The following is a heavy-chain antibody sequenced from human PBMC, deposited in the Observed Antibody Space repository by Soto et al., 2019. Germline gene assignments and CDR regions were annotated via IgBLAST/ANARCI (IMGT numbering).Heavy chain of an antibody. CDR3: ATGYSSSCSCTLGF. V-gene: IGHV3-74*01. CDR2: ISSDGSST. Sequence: EVQLVESGGGLVQPGGSLRLSCAASGFTFSTYWMHWVRQAPGKGLVWVSRISSDGSSTTYADSVKGRFTISRDNAKNTLDVQRNGLIAEDTGVYYCATGYSSSCSCTLGFWGQGTLVTVSS. D-gene: IGHD6-13*01. J-gene: IGHJ4*02. CDR1: GFTFSTYW.